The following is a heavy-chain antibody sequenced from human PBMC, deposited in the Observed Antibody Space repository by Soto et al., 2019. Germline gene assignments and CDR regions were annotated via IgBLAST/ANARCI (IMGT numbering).Heavy chain of an antibody. CDR1: RFTFSSYG. J-gene: IGHJ4*02. V-gene: IGHV3-33*01. D-gene: IGHD1-26*01. CDR3: ARDFGSTYYNPLDY. Sequence: GSLRLSCAASRFTFSSYGMHWVRQAPGKGLEWVAFIWYDGSNKYYADSVKGRFTISRDNSKNTLYLQMNSLRAEDTAVYYCARDFGSTYYNPLDYWGQGALVTVSS. CDR2: IWYDGSNK.